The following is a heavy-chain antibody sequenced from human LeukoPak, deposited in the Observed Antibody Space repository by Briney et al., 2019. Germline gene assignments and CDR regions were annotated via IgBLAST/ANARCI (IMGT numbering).Heavy chain of an antibody. CDR3: ARSYDTNFDY. Sequence: TSQTLSLTCTVSGGSISSGDYYWSWIRQPPGKGLEWIGYIYFSGSTSYNPSLKSRVTISVDRSKNQFSLKLSSVAAADTAVYYCARSYDTNFDYWGQGTLVTVSS. CDR2: IYFSGST. J-gene: IGHJ4*02. CDR1: GGSISSGDYY. D-gene: IGHD3-3*01. V-gene: IGHV4-61*08.